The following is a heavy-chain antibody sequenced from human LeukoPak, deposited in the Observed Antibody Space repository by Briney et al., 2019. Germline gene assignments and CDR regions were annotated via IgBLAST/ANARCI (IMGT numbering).Heavy chain of an antibody. CDR3: ARGSPLVRGVRGATFDY. CDR2: MNPNSGNT. CDR1: GYTFTSYD. J-gene: IGHJ4*02. D-gene: IGHD3-10*01. Sequence: AASVKVSCKASGYTFTSYDINWVRQATGQGLEWMGWMNPNSGNTGYAQKFQGRVTMTRNTSISTAYMELSSLRSEDTAVYYCARGSPLVRGVRGATFDYWGQGTLVTVSS. V-gene: IGHV1-8*01.